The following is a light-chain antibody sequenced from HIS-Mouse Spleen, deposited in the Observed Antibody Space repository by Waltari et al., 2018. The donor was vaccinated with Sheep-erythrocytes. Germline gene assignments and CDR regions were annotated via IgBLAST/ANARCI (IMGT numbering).Light chain of an antibody. CDR2: DVS. J-gene: IGLJ1*01. CDR1: SSYVGGYNY. CDR3: CSYAGSYNHV. Sequence: QSALTQPRSVSGSPGQSVTISCTGTSSYVGGYNYVPWYQQHPGKAPQLMIYDVSKRPSGVPDRFSGSKSGNTASLTISGLQAEDEADYYCCSYAGSYNHVFATGTKVTVL. V-gene: IGLV2-11*01.